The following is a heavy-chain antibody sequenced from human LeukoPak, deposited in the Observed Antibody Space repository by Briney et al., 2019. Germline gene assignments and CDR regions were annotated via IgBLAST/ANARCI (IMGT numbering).Heavy chain of an antibody. CDR3: ARVDDFLTGSYKRYMDV. V-gene: IGHV3-30*02. J-gene: IGHJ6*03. Sequence: GGSLRLSCAASGFTFSSYGMHWVRQAPGKGLEWVAFIRYDGSNKYYADSVKGRFTISRDNVKNLVYLQMNTLRTEDTAVYFCARVDDFLTGSYKRYMDVWGKGTTVTVS. D-gene: IGHD2/OR15-2a*01. CDR2: IRYDGSNK. CDR1: GFTFSSYG.